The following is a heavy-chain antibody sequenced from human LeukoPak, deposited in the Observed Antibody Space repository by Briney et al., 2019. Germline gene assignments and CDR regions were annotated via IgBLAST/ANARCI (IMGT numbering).Heavy chain of an antibody. CDR1: GYTFINHY. Sequence: ASVKVSCKPSGYTFINHYIHWVRQAPGQGLEWMGVIRPTDGSTSYAQNFQGRLSMTSDTSTSTAYMELSSLRSEDTAIYYCTRTINYWLDPWGQGTPVSVSS. CDR2: IRPTDGST. V-gene: IGHV1-46*01. CDR3: TRTINYWLDP. J-gene: IGHJ5*02. D-gene: IGHD3-9*01.